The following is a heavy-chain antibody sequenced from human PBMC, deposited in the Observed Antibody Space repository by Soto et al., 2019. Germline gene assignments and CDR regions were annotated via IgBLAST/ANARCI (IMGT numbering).Heavy chain of an antibody. CDR2: IYYSGST. CDR1: GGSISSYS. CDR3: ARGGGVYYYYGIYV. D-gene: IGHD2-8*01. V-gene: IGHV4-59*01. J-gene: IGHJ6*02. Sequence: LSLTCTVSGGSISSYSWSWIRQPPGKGLEWIGYIYYSGSTNYNPSLKSRVTISVDTSKNQFSLKLSSVTAADTAVYYCARGGGVYYYYGIYVCAQRTTVTVS.